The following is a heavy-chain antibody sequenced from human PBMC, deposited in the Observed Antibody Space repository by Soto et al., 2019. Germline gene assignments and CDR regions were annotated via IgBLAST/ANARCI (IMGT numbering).Heavy chain of an antibody. J-gene: IGHJ4*02. CDR3: ARYLEMAVDY. Sequence: QVQLVESGGGVVQPGRSLRLSCAASGFTFSSYAMHWVRQAPGKGLEWVAVISYDGSNKYYADSVKGRFTISRDNSKNTLYLQMNSLRAEDTAVYYCARYLEMAVDYGGQGPLVTVSS. V-gene: IGHV3-30-3*01. CDR1: GFTFSSYA. D-gene: IGHD2-8*01. CDR2: ISYDGSNK.